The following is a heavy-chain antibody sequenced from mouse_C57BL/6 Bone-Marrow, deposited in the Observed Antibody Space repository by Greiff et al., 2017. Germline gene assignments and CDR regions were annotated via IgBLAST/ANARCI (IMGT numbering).Heavy chain of an antibody. CDR1: GYTFTDYE. CDR3: TRATTVVHWYFDV. J-gene: IGHJ1*03. D-gene: IGHD1-1*01. CDR2: IDPETGGT. Sequence: QVQLQQSGAELVRPGASVTLSCKASGYTFTDYEMHWVKQTPVHGLEWIGAIDPETGGTAYNQKFKGKAILTADKSSSTAYMELRSLTSEDSAVYYCTRATTVVHWYFDVWGTGTTVTVSS. V-gene: IGHV1-15*01.